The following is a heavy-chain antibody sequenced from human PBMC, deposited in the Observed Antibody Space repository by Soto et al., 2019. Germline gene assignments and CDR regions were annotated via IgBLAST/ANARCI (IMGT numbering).Heavy chain of an antibody. J-gene: IGHJ4*02. CDR2: ISGDGSST. CDR1: GFTFRSHR. D-gene: IGHD1-26*01. V-gene: IGHV3-74*01. Sequence: QPDVSLRRSCAASGFTFRSHRMQWVRQAPGKGLVCVSRISGDGSSTHYADSVKGRFTISRDNVKNTLYLQMNSLRAEDTAVYYCARGGNYVFDYWGQGTLVTFCS. CDR3: ARGGNYVFDY.